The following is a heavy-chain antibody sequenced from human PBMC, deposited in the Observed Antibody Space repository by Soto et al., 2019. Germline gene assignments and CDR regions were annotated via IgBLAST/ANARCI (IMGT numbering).Heavy chain of an antibody. J-gene: IGHJ4*02. CDR3: AKDQGTVTTGELDY. D-gene: IGHD4-17*01. V-gene: IGHV3-23*01. CDR2: ISGSGGST. Sequence: EVQLLESGGGLVQPGGSLRLSCAASGVTFSSYAMSWVRQAPGKGLEWVSAISGSGGSTYYADSVKGRFTISGDNSKNTLYLQMNSLRAEDTAVYYCAKDQGTVTTGELDYWGQGTLVTVSS. CDR1: GVTFSSYA.